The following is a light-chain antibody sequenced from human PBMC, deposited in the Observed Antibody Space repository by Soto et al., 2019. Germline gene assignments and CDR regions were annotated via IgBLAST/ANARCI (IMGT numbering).Light chain of an antibody. V-gene: IGKV3-20*01. Sequence: ESMLTQSPGTLSLSPGERATLSCRTSQTISNRYLTWYQQKPGQAPRLLIFGASIRATGIPDRFSGSGSGTDFTLTISRLEPEDFAVYYCQQFGDSPPAFTFGQGTKLEI. CDR2: GAS. CDR1: QTISNRY. J-gene: IGKJ2*01. CDR3: QQFGDSPPAFT.